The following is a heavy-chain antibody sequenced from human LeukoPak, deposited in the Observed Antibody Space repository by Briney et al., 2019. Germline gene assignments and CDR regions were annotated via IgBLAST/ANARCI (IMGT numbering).Heavy chain of an antibody. CDR2: ISGSGGST. CDR3: ATTQLYDFWSGYYYFDY. V-gene: IGHV3-23*01. D-gene: IGHD3-3*01. Sequence: GGSLRLSCAASGFTFSSYAMSWARQAPGKGLEWVSAISGSGGSTYYADSVKGRFTISRDNSKNTLYLQMNSLRAEDTAVYYCATTQLYDFWSGYYYFDYWGQGTLVTVSS. CDR1: GFTFSSYA. J-gene: IGHJ4*02.